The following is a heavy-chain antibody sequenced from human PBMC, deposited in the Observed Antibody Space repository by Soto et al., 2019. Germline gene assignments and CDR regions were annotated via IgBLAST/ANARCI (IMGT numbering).Heavy chain of an antibody. CDR1: GLTFSSYA. J-gene: IGHJ6*03. V-gene: IGHV3-23*01. Sequence: PGGSLILSCAASGLTFSSYAMSWVRKAPGKGLEWVSAISGSGGSTYYADSVKGRFTISRDNSKNTLYLQMNSLRAEDTAVYYCAKDFWLLGYCSSTSCPDVWGKGTTVTVS. CDR3: AKDFWLLGYCSSTSCPDV. CDR2: ISGSGGST. D-gene: IGHD2-2*01.